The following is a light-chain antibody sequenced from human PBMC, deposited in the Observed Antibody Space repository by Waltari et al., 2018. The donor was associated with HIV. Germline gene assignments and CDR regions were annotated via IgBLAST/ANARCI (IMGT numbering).Light chain of an antibody. CDR3: QHRRSWPLT. V-gene: IGKV3-11*01. Sequence: DIVLTQSPATLSLSPGESATLSCRASQSVSSYLAWYQHKPCQAPRLLIYDASNRATGIPARFSGSGSGTDFTLTISSLEPEDFAVYYCQHRRSWPLTFGGGTNVEI. J-gene: IGKJ4*01. CDR2: DAS. CDR1: QSVSSY.